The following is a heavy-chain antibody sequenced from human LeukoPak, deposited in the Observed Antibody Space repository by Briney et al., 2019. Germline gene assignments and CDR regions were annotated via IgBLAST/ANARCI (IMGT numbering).Heavy chain of an antibody. V-gene: IGHV3-74*01. CDR2: INSDGSST. J-gene: IGHJ6*02. CDR3: GREDHYAMDV. CDR1: GFTFSNYW. Sequence: PGGSLRLSCAASGFTFSNYWMQWVRQAPGKGVVWGSRINSDGSSTRYADYVKGRFTIYRDNAKNTLFLKMNSLRAEDTAVYYCGREDHYAMDVWGQGNTVTVSS.